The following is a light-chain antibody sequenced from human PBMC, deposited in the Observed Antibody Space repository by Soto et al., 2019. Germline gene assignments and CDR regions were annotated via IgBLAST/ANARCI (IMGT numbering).Light chain of an antibody. CDR3: QLQG. V-gene: IGKV3-20*01. CDR1: QSVSSSY. J-gene: IGKJ3*01. CDR2: GAS. Sequence: IVLTQSPGTLYLSPGERATLSCRASQSVSSSYLAWYQQKPGQAPRLLIYGASSRATGIPDRFSGSGSGTDCTLTISRLEPEDFAVSYCQLQGFGPGTKVDIK.